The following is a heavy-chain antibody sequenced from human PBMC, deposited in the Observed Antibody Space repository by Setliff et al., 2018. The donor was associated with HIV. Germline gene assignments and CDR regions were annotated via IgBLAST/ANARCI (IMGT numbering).Heavy chain of an antibody. D-gene: IGHD3-10*01. V-gene: IGHV4-59*12. CDR3: ARSWGSGSYPY. CDR1: GGSISAYY. CDR2: IYSNGGT. Sequence: PSETLSLTCNVSGGSISAYYWSWVRQPPGKRLEWIGYIYSNGGTAYNPSLKSRVTISVDTSKNQFSLKLTSVTAADTAVYYCARSWGSGSYPYWGQGTLVTVSS. J-gene: IGHJ4*02.